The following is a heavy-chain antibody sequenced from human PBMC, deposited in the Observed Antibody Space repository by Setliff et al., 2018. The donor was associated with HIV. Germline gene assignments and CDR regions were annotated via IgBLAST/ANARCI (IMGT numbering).Heavy chain of an antibody. D-gene: IGHD2-8*01. Sequence: PSETLSLTCTVSGGSISSHYWIWIRQPPGKGLEWIGYIHYSGATNYNPSLKSRVTISLDPSRTQFSLRLSSVTAADRAVYYCARHSPNVGVRGDAFDIWGQGTVVTVSS. CDR1: GGSISSHY. V-gene: IGHV4-59*08. CDR2: IHYSGAT. CDR3: ARHSPNVGVRGDAFDI. J-gene: IGHJ3*02.